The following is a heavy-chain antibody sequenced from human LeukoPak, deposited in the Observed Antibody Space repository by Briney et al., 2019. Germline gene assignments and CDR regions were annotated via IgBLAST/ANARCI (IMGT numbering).Heavy chain of an antibody. CDR1: GFTFSSYT. D-gene: IGHD2-8*02. CDR3: ARDPSGPGYFDY. CDR2: ITTSDGNT. J-gene: IGHJ4*02. V-gene: IGHV3-23*01. Sequence: PGGSLRLSCAASGFTFSSYTMSWVRQAPGKGLEWVSTITTSDGNTYYADSVKGRFTVSRDNSRNTLFLQMNSLRAEDTAVYYCARDPSGPGYFDYWGREPWSPSPQ.